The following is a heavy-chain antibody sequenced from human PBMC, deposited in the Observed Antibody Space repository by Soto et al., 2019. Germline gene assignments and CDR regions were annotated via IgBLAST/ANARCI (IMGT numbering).Heavy chain of an antibody. V-gene: IGHV4-34*01. D-gene: IGHD3-3*01. J-gene: IGHJ6*02. Sequence: SETLSLTCGVYGGSFSAYSWTWLRQSPGKGLEWIGEITHGGSTDYNPALKGRLVMSVDTSKNQFSLRVTSVTAADAAVYFCARARFDSWSHIYYGLDVWGQGTTVT. CDR1: GGSFSAYS. CDR2: ITHGGST. CDR3: ARARFDSWSHIYYGLDV.